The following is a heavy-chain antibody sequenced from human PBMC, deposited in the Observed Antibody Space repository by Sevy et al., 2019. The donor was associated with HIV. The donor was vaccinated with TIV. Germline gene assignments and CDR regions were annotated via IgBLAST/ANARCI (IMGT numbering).Heavy chain of an antibody. D-gene: IGHD3-10*01. J-gene: IGHJ4*02. CDR3: AKGGFTMVRGVFDY. Sequence: GGSLRLSCAASGFSFSSYAMSWVRQTPGKGLEWVSAISGSGGSTYYADSVKGRFTISRDNSKNTLYLQMNSRRAEDTAVYYCAKGGFTMVRGVFDYWGQGPLVTVSS. CDR2: ISGSGGST. CDR1: GFSFSSYA. V-gene: IGHV3-23*01.